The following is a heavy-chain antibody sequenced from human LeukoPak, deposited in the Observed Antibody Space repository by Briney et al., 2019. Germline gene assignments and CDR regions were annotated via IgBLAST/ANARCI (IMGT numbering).Heavy chain of an antibody. J-gene: IGHJ4*02. V-gene: IGHV3-23*01. CDR2: ISGSGGST. CDR3: AKTPYGSGSYYFDY. D-gene: IGHD3-10*01. Sequence: GGSLRLSCAASGFTVSSNYMSWVRQAPGMVLEWVSAISGSGGSTYYADSVKGRFTISRDNSKNTLYLQMNSLRAEDTAVYYCAKTPYGSGSYYFDYWGQGTLVTVSS. CDR1: GFTVSSNY.